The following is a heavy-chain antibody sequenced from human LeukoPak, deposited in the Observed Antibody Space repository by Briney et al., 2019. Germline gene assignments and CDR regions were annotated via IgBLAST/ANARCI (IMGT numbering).Heavy chain of an antibody. CDR2: IIPIFGTA. D-gene: IGHD3-10*01. CDR1: GGTFSSYA. V-gene: IGHV1-69*05. CDR3: ARDREGSYSDY. J-gene: IGHJ4*02. Sequence: SVKVSCKASGGTFSSYAISRVRQAPGQGLEWMGRIIPIFGTANYAQKFQGRVTITTDESTSTAYMELSSLRSEDTAVYYCARDREGSYSDYWGQGTLSPSPQ.